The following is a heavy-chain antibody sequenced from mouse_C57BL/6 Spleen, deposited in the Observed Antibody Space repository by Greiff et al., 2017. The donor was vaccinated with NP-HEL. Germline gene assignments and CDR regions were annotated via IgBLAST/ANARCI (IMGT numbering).Heavy chain of an antibody. CDR1: GYTFTSYW. J-gene: IGHJ2*01. CDR3: AFYYYGSSYGNY. CDR2: IDPNSGGT. D-gene: IGHD1-1*01. Sequence: QVQLQQSGAELVKPGASVKLSCKASGYTFTSYWMHWVKQRPGRGLEWIGRIDPNSGGTKYNEKFKSKATLTVDKPSSTAYMQSSSLTSEDSAVYYWAFYYYGSSYGNYWGQGTTLTVSS. V-gene: IGHV1-72*01.